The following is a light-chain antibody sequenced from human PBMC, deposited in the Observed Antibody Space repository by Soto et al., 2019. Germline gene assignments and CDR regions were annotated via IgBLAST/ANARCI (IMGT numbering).Light chain of an antibody. CDR3: FSYTSSGTNV. V-gene: IGLV2-14*01. CDR1: SSGVGNYQY. CDR2: EVS. J-gene: IGLJ1*01. Sequence: QSALTQPASVSGSPGQSITISCTGTSSGVGNYQYVSWYQQHPGKARKLMIYEVSTRPSGVSTRFSGSKSGNTASLTISGLQAEDETDYYCFSYTSSGTNVFGTGTKFTVL.